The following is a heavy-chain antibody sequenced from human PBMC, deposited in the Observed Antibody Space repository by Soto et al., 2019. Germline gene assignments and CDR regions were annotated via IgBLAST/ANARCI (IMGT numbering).Heavy chain of an antibody. CDR3: VRGPYNYNSRYFDY. CDR1: GGSFSGYF. D-gene: IGHD1-1*01. J-gene: IGHJ4*02. V-gene: IGHV4-34*01. CDR2: INHSGIT. Sequence: SETLSLTCTVSGGSFSGYFWTWIRQPPGKGLEWLAEINHSGITNYNPSIESRVSMSVDTSKNQFSLRLYSVTAADTAVYYCVRGPYNYNSRYFDYWGQGTLVTVSS.